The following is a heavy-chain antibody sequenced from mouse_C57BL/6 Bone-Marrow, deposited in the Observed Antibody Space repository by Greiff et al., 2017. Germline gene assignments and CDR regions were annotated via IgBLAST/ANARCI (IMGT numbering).Heavy chain of an antibody. Sequence: QVQLQQPGAELVRPGSSVKLSCKASGYTFTSYWMDWVKQRPGQGLEWIGNIYPSDSETHYNQKFKDKATLTVDKSSSTAYMQLSSLTSEDSAVYFCARGGLPLYFDFWVTGTTVTVSS. CDR2: IYPSDSET. J-gene: IGHJ1*03. V-gene: IGHV1-61*01. CDR1: GYTFTSYW. CDR3: ARGGLPLYFDF.